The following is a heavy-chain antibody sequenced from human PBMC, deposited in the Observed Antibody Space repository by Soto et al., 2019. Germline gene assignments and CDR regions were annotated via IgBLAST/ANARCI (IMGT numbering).Heavy chain of an antibody. J-gene: IGHJ6*02. V-gene: IGHV1-2*04. CDR1: GYTFTGYY. CDR3: ARGGDASRYYYYGMDV. Sequence: APVKVSCTASGYTFTGYYMPWVRQAPGQGLEWMGWINPNSGGTNYAQKFQGWVTMTRDTSISTAYMELSRLRSDDTAVYYCARGGDASRYYYYGMDVWGQGTTVTVSS. CDR2: INPNSGGT.